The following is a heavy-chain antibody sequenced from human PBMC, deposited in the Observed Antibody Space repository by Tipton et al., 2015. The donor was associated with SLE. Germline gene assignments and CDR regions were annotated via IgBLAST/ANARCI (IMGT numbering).Heavy chain of an antibody. V-gene: IGHV3-7*01. CDR2: INPDGSEK. CDR3: AKSGFLCSGGSCYSVDY. CDR1: GFTFTTSW. J-gene: IGHJ4*02. Sequence: QLVQSGGGLVQRGGSLRLSCAASGFTFTTSWMSWVRQAPGKGLEWVANINPDGSEKYYVDSVKGRFTISRDNAKNSLYLQMNSLRADDTAVYYCAKSGFLCSGGSCYSVDYWGQGTLVTVSS. D-gene: IGHD2-15*01.